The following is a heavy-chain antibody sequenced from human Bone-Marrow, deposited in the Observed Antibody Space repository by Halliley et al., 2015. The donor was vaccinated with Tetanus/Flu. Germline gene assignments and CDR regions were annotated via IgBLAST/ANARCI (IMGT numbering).Heavy chain of an antibody. CDR3: ARHLGGDYYFDY. D-gene: IGHD3-16*01. V-gene: IGHV4-39*01. CDR1: GGSIVSSGYY. J-gene: IGHJ4*02. CDR2: MYYSGKT. Sequence: TLSLTCSVSGGSIVSSGYYWGWIRQPPGKGLEWIGSMYYSGKTNYDPSLRGRATISVDTSTNQFSLTLSSVTAADTAVYYCARHLGGDYYFDYWGQGTLVPVSS.